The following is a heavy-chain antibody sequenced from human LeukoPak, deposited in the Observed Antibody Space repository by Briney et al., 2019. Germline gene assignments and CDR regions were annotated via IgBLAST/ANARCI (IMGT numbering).Heavy chain of an antibody. V-gene: IGHV1-18*01. D-gene: IGHD2-2*01. J-gene: IGHJ4*02. CDR2: ISAYNGNT. Sequence: GASVKVSCKASGYTFTSYGISWVRQAPGQGLEWMGWISAYNGNTNYAQKLQGRVTMTTDTSTGTPYMELRSLRSDDTAVYYCARVVGGYCSNINCYPYYFDYWGQGTLVTVSS. CDR1: GYTFTSYG. CDR3: ARVVGGYCSNINCYPYYFDY.